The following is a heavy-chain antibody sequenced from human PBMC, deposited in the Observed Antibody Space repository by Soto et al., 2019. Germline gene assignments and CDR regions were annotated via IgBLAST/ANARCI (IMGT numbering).Heavy chain of an antibody. D-gene: IGHD1-7*01. CDR3: ARDGIGGTVFRGYLDY. CDR1: GGIFHGYG. CDR2: IRFDGSNE. J-gene: IGHJ4*02. V-gene: IGHV3-33*01. Sequence: QEQLVESGGGVVQPGTSLRLSCAVPGGIFHGYGMHWVRQAPGKGLEWVAIIRFDGSNEEYADSVKGRFTISRDNSKNTLYLQMNTLGAEDTAVYYCARDGIGGTVFRGYLDYWGRGTVVTVFS.